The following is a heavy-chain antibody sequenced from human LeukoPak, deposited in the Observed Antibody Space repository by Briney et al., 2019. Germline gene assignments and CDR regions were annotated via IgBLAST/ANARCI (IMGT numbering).Heavy chain of an antibody. J-gene: IGHJ5*02. D-gene: IGHD2-15*01. CDR2: MNPNSGNT. CDR1: GYTFTSYD. Sequence: ASVKVSCKASGYTFTSYDINWVRQATGQGLEWMGWMNPNSGNTGYAQKFQGRVTMTRNTSISTAYMELSSLRSEDTAVYYCARGVGYCSGGSCYYTTVYNWFDPWGQGNLVTVSS. CDR3: ARGVGYCSGGSCYYTTVYNWFDP. V-gene: IGHV1-8*01.